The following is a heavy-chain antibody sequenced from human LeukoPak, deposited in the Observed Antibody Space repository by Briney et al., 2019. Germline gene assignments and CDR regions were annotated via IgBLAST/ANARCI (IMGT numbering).Heavy chain of an antibody. D-gene: IGHD1-26*01. V-gene: IGHV4-34*01. CDR2: INHSGST. CDR3: ARDNSVGDNAWWFDP. J-gene: IGHJ5*02. CDR1: GGSFSGYY. Sequence: SETLSLTCAVYGGSFSGYYWSWIRQPPGKGLEWIGEINHSGSTNYNPSLKSRVTISVDTSKNQFSLKLSSVTAADTAVYYCARDNSVGDNAWWFDPWGQGTLVTVSS.